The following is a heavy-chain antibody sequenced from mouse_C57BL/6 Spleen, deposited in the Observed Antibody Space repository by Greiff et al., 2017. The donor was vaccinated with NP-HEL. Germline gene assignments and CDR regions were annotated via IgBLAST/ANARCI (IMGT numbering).Heavy chain of an antibody. J-gene: IGHJ2*01. CDR3: TRGGDWDGYYFDY. V-gene: IGHV5-9-1*02. CDR2: ISSGGDYI. CDR1: GFTFSSYA. D-gene: IGHD4-1*01. Sequence: EVKVVESGEGLVKPGGSLKLSCAASGFTFSSYAMSWVRQTPEKRLEWVAYISSGGDYIYYADTVKGRFTISRDNASNTLYLQMSSLKSEDTAMYYCTRGGDWDGYYFDYWGQGTTLTVSS.